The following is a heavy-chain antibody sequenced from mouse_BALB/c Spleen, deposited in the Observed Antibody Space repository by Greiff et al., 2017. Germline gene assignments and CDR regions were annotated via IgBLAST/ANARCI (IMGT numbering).Heavy chain of an antibody. Sequence: DVKLQESGAELVRPGALVKLSCKASGFNIKDTYMHWVKQRPEQGLEWIGRIDPANGNTKYDPKFQGKATITADTSSNTAYLQLSSLTSEDTAVYYCARVGITTGAMDYWGQGTSVTVSS. V-gene: IGHV14-3*02. D-gene: IGHD2-4*01. CDR1: GFNIKDTY. CDR2: IDPANGNT. J-gene: IGHJ4*01. CDR3: ARVGITTGAMDY.